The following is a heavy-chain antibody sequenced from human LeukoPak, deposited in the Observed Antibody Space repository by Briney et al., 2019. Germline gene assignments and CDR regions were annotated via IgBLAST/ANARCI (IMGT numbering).Heavy chain of an antibody. J-gene: IGHJ1*01. D-gene: IGHD3-3*01. Sequence: SETLSLTRTVSGGSISSYYWSWTRQPAGKGLEWIGRIYTSGSTNYNPSLKSRVTMSVDTSKNQFSLKLSSVTAADTAVYYFARSEGFDYWSGHRDWGQGTLVTVSS. CDR1: GGSISSYY. V-gene: IGHV4-4*07. CDR2: IYTSGST. CDR3: ARSEGFDYWSGHRD.